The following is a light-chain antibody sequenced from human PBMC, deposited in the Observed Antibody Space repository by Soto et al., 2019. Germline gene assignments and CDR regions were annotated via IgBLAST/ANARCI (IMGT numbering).Light chain of an antibody. CDR1: QSVSTN. CDR3: QHYNELPLT. Sequence: EIVMTQSPATLSVSPGERATLSCRASQSVSTNFAWYQQKPGQGPRLLIFGASTRAIGIPARFSGSGSGTDFTLTISSLQSEDFAVYYCQHYNELPLTFGGGTKVEIK. J-gene: IGKJ4*01. CDR2: GAS. V-gene: IGKV3-15*01.